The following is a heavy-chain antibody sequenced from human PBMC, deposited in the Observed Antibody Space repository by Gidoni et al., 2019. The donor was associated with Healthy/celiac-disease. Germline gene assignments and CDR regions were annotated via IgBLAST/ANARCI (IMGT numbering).Heavy chain of an antibody. CDR1: GGSFRGYY. Sequence: QVQLQQWGAGLLKPSATLSLTCARYGGSFRGYYLSCVRQPPGKGLEWIGEINHSGSTNYNPSLKSRVTISVDTSKNQFSLKLSSVTAADTAVYYCARGKITRPRRDGYNPPHYYYYGMDVWGQGTTVTVSS. J-gene: IGHJ6*02. CDR3: ARGKITRPRRDGYNPPHYYYYGMDV. CDR2: INHSGST. V-gene: IGHV4-34*01. D-gene: IGHD3-3*01.